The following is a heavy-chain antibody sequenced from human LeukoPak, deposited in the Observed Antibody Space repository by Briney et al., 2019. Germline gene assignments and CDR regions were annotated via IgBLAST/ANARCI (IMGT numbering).Heavy chain of an antibody. V-gene: IGHV4-39*01. CDR1: GGSVSSTTYY. J-gene: IGHJ5*02. Sequence: SETLSLTCTVSGGSVSSTTYYWSWIRQPPGKGLEWIASINYSGSTYYNPSLKSRVTISVDTSENQFSLKLSSVTAADTAVYYCARGIGVVPANLVRHNWFDPWGQGTLVTVSS. CDR2: INYSGST. D-gene: IGHD2-2*01. CDR3: ARGIGVVPANLVRHNWFDP.